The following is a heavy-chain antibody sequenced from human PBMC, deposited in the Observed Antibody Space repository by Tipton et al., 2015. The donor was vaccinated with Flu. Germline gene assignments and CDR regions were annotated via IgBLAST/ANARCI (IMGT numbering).Heavy chain of an antibody. V-gene: IGHV3-30*02. CDR2: IRYDGSNK. J-gene: IGHJ6*02. CDR1: GFTFSSYG. Sequence: PRLSCAASGFTFSSYGMHWVRQAPGKGLEWVAFIRYDGSNKYYADSVKGRFTISRDNSKNTLYLQMNSLRAEDTAVYYCAKGYYYDSSGYYYYYYGMDVWGQGTTVTVSS. CDR3: AKGYYYDSSGYYYYYYGMDV. D-gene: IGHD3-22*01.